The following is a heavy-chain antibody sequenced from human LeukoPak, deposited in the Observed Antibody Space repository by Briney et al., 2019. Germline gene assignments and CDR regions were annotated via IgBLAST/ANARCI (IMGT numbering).Heavy chain of an antibody. CDR1: GFTFSTYW. CDR2: IKQDGSQK. Sequence: GGSLTLFCAASGFTFSTYWMSWVRQAPGKGMDWVANIKQDGSQKYYVDSVKGRFTISRDNAKNSLYLQMNSLRVEDTAVYYCARVGLPDYWGQGTLVTVSS. V-gene: IGHV3-7*03. D-gene: IGHD2-21*01. CDR3: ARVGLPDY. J-gene: IGHJ4*02.